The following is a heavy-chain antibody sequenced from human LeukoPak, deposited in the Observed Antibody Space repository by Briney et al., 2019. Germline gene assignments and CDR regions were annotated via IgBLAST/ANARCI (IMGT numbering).Heavy chain of an antibody. V-gene: IGHV3-23*01. D-gene: IGHD2-15*01. J-gene: IGHJ4*02. CDR1: GFTFSSYA. CDR3: AKGEIGYCSSGSCYLVY. CDR2: IGGGGRST. Sequence: GGSLRLSCAASGFTFSSYAMSWVRQAPGKGLEWGSVIGGGGRSTYYADSVKGRFTISRDNSKSTLYLQMNSLRAEDTAVYYYAKGEIGYCSSGSCYLVYWGQGTLVTVSS.